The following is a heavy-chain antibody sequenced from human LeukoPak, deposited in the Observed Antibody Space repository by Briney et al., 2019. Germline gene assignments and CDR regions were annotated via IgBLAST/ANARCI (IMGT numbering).Heavy chain of an antibody. V-gene: IGHV4-34*01. CDR3: ARVGGDRPGFDY. D-gene: IGHD5-24*01. Sequence: PSETLSLTCAVYGGSFSGYYWSWIRQPPGKGLEWIGEINHSGSTNYNLSLKSRVTISVDTSKNQFSLKLSSVTAADTAVYYCARVGGDRPGFDYWGQGTLVTVSS. CDR2: INHSGST. J-gene: IGHJ4*02. CDR1: GGSFSGYY.